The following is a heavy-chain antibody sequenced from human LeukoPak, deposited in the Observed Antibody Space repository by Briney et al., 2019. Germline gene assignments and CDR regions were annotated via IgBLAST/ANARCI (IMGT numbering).Heavy chain of an antibody. D-gene: IGHD3-3*01. CDR1: GFTFISYA. V-gene: IGHV3-23*01. J-gene: IGHJ4*02. Sequence: GGSLRLSCAAFGFTFISYAMSWVRQAPGKGLEWVSAISGSGGSTYYADSVKGRFTISRDNSKNTLYLQMNSVGAEDTAVYYCAKVPECFDFWSGYIYFDYWGQGTLVTVSS. CDR2: ISGSGGST. CDR3: AKVPECFDFWSGYIYFDY.